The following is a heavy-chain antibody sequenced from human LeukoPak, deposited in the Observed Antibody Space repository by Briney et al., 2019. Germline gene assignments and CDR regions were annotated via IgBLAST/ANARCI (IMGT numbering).Heavy chain of an antibody. J-gene: IGHJ4*02. V-gene: IGHV1-2*02. CDR1: GYTFTGYY. Sequence: GASVKVSCKASGYTFTGYYMHWVRQAPGQGLEWMGWINPNSGGTYYAQKFQGRVTMTRDTSISTAYMELSRLRSDDTAVYYCATDGYDSSGYYSKIWGQGTLVTVSS. D-gene: IGHD3-22*01. CDR3: ATDGYDSSGYYSKI. CDR2: INPNSGGT.